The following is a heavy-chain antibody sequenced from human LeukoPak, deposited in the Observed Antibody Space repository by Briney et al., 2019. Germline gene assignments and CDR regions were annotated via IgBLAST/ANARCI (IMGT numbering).Heavy chain of an antibody. CDR1: GFVFSSYL. Sequence: GGSLRLSCAASGFVFSSYLMHWVRQAPGKGLVWVSHINTDGSSTSYAESVKGRFTISRDNAKSKLYLQLDSLRDEDTAVYFCARVRIAVAAKNSWVDYWGQGTLVGVSS. D-gene: IGHD6-19*01. J-gene: IGHJ4*02. CDR2: INTDGSST. CDR3: ARVRIAVAAKNSWVDY. V-gene: IGHV3-74*01.